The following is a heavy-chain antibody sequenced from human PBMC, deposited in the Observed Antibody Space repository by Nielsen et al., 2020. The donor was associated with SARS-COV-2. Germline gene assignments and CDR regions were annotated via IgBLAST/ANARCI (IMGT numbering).Heavy chain of an antibody. CDR2: IYYSGST. D-gene: IGHD3-22*01. Sequence: SETLSPTCTVSGCSISSSSYYWGWIRQPPGKGLEWIGSIYYSGSTYYNPSLKSRVTISVDTSKNQFSLKLSSVTAADTAVYYCASRGYYYDSSGYLPWGQGTLVTVSS. V-gene: IGHV4-39*01. J-gene: IGHJ5*02. CDR3: ASRGYYYDSSGYLP. CDR1: GCSISSSSYY.